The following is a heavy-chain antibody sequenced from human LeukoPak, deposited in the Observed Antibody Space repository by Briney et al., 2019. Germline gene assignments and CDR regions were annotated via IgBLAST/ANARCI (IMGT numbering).Heavy chain of an antibody. CDR1: GFTFSSYS. D-gene: IGHD6-19*01. V-gene: IGHV3-48*01. J-gene: IGHJ4*02. Sequence: GGSLRLSCAASGFTFSSYSMNWVRQAPGKGLGWVSYISSGSSTIYYADSVKGRFTISRDNAENSLYLQMNSLRVEDTAVFYCARGAVAGIYHFDFWGQGTLVTVFS. CDR2: ISSGSSTI. CDR3: ARGAVAGIYHFDF.